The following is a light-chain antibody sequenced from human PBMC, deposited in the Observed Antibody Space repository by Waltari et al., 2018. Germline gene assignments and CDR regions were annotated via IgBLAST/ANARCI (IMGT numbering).Light chain of an antibody. Sequence: QSALTQPASVSGSPGQSITVSCTATSSDLGVYDFVSWYQHHPGQAPKLIIYDVFKRPSGFSKRCSGSKSGNTASLSISWLQANDEGDYYCTSSTFSSPLFGGGTKLTVL. CDR3: TSSTFSSPL. V-gene: IGLV2-14*03. J-gene: IGLJ2*01. CDR1: SSDLGVYDF. CDR2: DVF.